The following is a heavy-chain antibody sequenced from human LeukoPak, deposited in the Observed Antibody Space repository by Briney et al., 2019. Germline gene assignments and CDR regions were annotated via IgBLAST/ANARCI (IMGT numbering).Heavy chain of an antibody. J-gene: IGHJ3*02. V-gene: IGHV5-51*01. CDR3: ASPRGGATAFDI. CDR2: TNPGDSDT. D-gene: IGHD1-26*01. CDR1: GYSFTTYW. Sequence: GEPLKISCKGSGYSFTTYWIGWVRQMPGKGLEYMGITNPGDSDTRYSPSFQGQVTISVDKSISTAYLQWSSLKASDTAMYYCASPRGGATAFDIWGQGTLVTVSS.